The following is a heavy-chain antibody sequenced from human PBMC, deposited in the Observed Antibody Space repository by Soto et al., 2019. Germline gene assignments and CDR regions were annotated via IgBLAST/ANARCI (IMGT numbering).Heavy chain of an antibody. CDR2: IIPIFGTA. CDR3: AREAQGVRGVTYFNWFDP. Sequence: QVQLVQSGAEVKKPGSSVKVSCKASGGTFSSYAISWVRQAPGQGLEWMGGIIPIFGTANYAQKFQGRVTITADESTSTAYMELSSLRSEDTAVYYCAREAQGVRGVTYFNWFDPWGQGTLVTVSS. V-gene: IGHV1-69*01. J-gene: IGHJ5*02. CDR1: GGTFSSYA. D-gene: IGHD3-10*01.